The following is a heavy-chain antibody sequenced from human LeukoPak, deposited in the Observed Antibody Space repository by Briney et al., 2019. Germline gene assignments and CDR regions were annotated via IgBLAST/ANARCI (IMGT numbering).Heavy chain of an antibody. Sequence: PGGSLRLSCTASGFTFGNHAMSWVRQAPGKGLEWVAFIRNKACDKRPDYAASVQGRFTITRDDSESIAYLQMNSLKTEDTGVYYCTRVNYYDSSSFYYGYFDYWGQGTLVTVSS. CDR1: GFTFGNHA. CDR2: IRNKACDKRP. V-gene: IGHV3-49*04. J-gene: IGHJ4*02. D-gene: IGHD3-22*01. CDR3: TRVNYYDSSSFYYGYFDY.